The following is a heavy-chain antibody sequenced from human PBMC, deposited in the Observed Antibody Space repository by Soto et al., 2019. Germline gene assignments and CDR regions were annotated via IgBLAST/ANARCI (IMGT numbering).Heavy chain of an antibody. CDR3: GSGPWDQLLLAHDAFDV. CDR1: GYTFTSYG. Sequence: ASVKVSCKASGYTFTSYGISWVRQAPGQGLEWMGWISAYNGNTNYAQKLQGRVTMTTDTSTSTAYMERRSLRSDDTAVDYCGSGPWDQLLLAHDAFDVWGKGTMVTVSS. J-gene: IGHJ3*01. D-gene: IGHD2-2*01. V-gene: IGHV1-18*01. CDR2: ISAYNGNT.